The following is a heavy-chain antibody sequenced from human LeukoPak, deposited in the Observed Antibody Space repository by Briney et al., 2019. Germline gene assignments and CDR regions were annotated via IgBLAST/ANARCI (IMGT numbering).Heavy chain of an antibody. V-gene: IGHV3-53*05. CDR3: ARDRDGDSTFDY. D-gene: IGHD2-21*02. CDR2: IYSGGST. Sequence: GGSLRLSCAASGFTLSRNYMSWVRQAPGKGLEWVAVIYSGGSTYYADAVKGRFTISRDNSKDTLYLQMNSLRAEDTAVYYCARDRDGDSTFDYWGQGTLVTVSS. CDR1: GFTLSRNY. J-gene: IGHJ4*02.